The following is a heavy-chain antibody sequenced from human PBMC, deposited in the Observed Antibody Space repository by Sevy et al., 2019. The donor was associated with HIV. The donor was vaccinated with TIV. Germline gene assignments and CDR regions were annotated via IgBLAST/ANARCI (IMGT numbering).Heavy chain of an antibody. CDR3: AGGFWSGFDY. D-gene: IGHD3-3*01. CDR2: ISGHGGST. J-gene: IGHJ4*02. Sequence: GGSLILSCAASGFIFSSYAMNWVRQAPGKGLEWVSTISGHGGSTYYADSVKGRFTISRDNSKNTLDLQMNSLRAEDTAVYYCAGGFWSGFDYWGQGTLVTVSS. V-gene: IGHV3-23*01. CDR1: GFIFSSYA.